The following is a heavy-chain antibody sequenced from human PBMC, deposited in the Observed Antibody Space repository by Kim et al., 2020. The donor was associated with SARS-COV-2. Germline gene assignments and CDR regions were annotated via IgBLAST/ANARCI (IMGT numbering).Heavy chain of an antibody. CDR3: ARQIAAAGKGARDY. CDR1: GGSISSSSYY. CDR2: IYYSGST. J-gene: IGHJ4*02. Sequence: SETLSLTCTVSGGSISSSSYYWGWIRQPPGKGLEWIGSIYYSGSTYYNPSLKSRVTISVDTSKNQFSLKLSSVTAADTAVYYCARQIAAAGKGARDYWGQGTLVTVSS. D-gene: IGHD6-13*01. V-gene: IGHV4-39*01.